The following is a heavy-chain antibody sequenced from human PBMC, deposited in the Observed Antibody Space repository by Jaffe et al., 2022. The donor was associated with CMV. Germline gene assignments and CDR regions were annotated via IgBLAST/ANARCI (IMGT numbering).Heavy chain of an antibody. CDR1: GGSISSYY. CDR3: ARLQEVFWRVDP. V-gene: IGHV4-59*01. Sequence: QVQLQESGPGLVKPSETLSLTCTVSGGSISSYYWSWIRQPPGKGLEWIGYIYYSGSTNYNPSLKSRVTISVDTSKNQFSLKLSSVTAADTAVYYCARLQEVFWRVDPWGQGTLVTVSS. J-gene: IGHJ5*02. D-gene: IGHD3-3*01. CDR2: IYYSGST.